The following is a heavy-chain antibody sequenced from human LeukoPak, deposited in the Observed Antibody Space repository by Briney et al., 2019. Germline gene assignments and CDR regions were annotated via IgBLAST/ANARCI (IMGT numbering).Heavy chain of an antibody. CDR2: ISYDGSNK. D-gene: IGHD3-22*01. Sequence: GRSLRLSCAASGFTFSSYGMHWVRQAPGKGLEWVAVISYDGSNKYYADSVKGRFTISRDNSKNTLYLQMNSLRAEDTAVYYCAKDFIPGYSYGYTYYYDSSGFDYWGQGTLVTVSS. CDR1: GFTFSSYG. CDR3: AKDFIPGYSYGYTYYYDSSGFDY. J-gene: IGHJ4*02. V-gene: IGHV3-30*18.